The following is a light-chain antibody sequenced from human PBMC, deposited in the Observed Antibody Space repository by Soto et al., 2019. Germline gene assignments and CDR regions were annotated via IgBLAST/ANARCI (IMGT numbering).Light chain of an antibody. CDR1: QSVPSNY. V-gene: IGKV3-20*01. Sequence: EIVLTQSPGTLSLSPGERATLSCRASQSVPSNYLAWYLQRPGQAPRLLIYGASNRASGIPDRFGGSGSGTDFTLTISRLEPEDFAVFFCQQYGSSPQTF. CDR3: QQYGSSPQT. CDR2: GAS. J-gene: IGKJ1*01.